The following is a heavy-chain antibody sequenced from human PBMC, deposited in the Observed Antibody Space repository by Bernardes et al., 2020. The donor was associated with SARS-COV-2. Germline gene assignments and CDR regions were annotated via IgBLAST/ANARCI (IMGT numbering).Heavy chain of an antibody. V-gene: IGHV2-5*02. CDR3: THRSLYCTTTSCPRGGWFDP. Sequence: SGPTLVKPTQTLTLTCTFSGLSLSTTGVGVGWIRQPPGKALEWLAFIYWDNERHYSPSLKSRLTITKDTSKNQVVLTMTSMDPVDTATYYCTHRSLYCTTTSCPRGGWFDPWGQGILVTVSS. D-gene: IGHD2-2*01. CDR1: GLSLSTTGVG. CDR2: IYWDNER. J-gene: IGHJ5*02.